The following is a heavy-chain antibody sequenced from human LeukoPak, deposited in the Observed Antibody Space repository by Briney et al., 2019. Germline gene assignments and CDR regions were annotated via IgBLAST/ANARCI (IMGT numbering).Heavy chain of an antibody. D-gene: IGHD2-2*01. CDR2: IGVSGTTM. CDR3: ARERYCSSTSCPHGDLDY. J-gene: IGHJ4*02. Sequence: GSLRLSCAASGFTFSSYAMHWVRQAPGKGLEWVSYIGVSGTTMYYAESVKGRFTISRDHAKNSLYLQINSLRAEDTAVYYCARERYCSSTSCPHGDLDYWGQGTLVSVSS. CDR1: GFTFSSYA. V-gene: IGHV3-48*03.